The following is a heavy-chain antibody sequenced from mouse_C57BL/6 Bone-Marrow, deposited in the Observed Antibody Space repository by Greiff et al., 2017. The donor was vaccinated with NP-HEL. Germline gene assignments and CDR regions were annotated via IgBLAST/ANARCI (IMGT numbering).Heavy chain of an antibody. CDR1: GYTFTSYD. CDR2: IYPRDGST. V-gene: IGHV1-85*01. Sequence: QVQLQQSGPELVKPGASVKLSCKASGYTFTSYDINWVKQRPGQGLEWIGWIYPRDGSTKYNEKFKGKATLTVDTSSSTAYMELHSLTSEDSAVFFCERGDSAGCFPYGGKGTLVTVSA. CDR3: ERGDSAGCFPY. J-gene: IGHJ3*01.